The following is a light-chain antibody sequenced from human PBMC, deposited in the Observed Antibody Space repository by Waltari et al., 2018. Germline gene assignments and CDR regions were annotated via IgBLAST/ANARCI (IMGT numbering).Light chain of an antibody. Sequence: EVVLTQSPGTLSLSPGERATLSCRDSQSVNFNYLAWYQQKPGQAPRLLIYAASSRATDIPDRFSGSGSGTDFTLTISRLEPEDFAVYYCQHYGSSLITFGQGTRLDIK. V-gene: IGKV3-20*01. CDR2: AAS. CDR1: QSVNFNY. J-gene: IGKJ5*01. CDR3: QHYGSSLIT.